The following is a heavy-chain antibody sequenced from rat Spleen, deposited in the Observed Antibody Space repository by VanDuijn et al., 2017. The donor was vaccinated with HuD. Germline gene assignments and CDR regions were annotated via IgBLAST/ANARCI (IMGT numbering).Heavy chain of an antibody. Sequence: EVQLVESDGGLVQPGRSLKLSCVASGFIFSDHYMAWVRQAPTKGLEWVASITNAAGKVYYPDSVKGRFTISRDNAKSTLYLQMDSLRSEDTATYYCARHRNYGGIPFDFWGQGVMVTVSS. J-gene: IGHJ2*01. CDR1: GFIFSDHY. CDR2: ITNAAGKV. D-gene: IGHD1-11*01. CDR3: ARHRNYGGIPFDF. V-gene: IGHV5S23*01.